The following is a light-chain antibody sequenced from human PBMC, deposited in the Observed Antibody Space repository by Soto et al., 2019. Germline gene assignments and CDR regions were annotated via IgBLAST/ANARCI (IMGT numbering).Light chain of an antibody. CDR3: QQYGTSRWT. V-gene: IGKV3-20*01. J-gene: IGKJ1*01. CDR2: GAS. Sequence: DIVWTHSPSTLSLSPGERATLSCRASQSVSSSYLAWYQQKPGQAPRLLIYGASTRATGIPDRFSGSGSGTDFTLTISRLEPEDFAVYYCQQYGTSRWTFGQGTKVDIK. CDR1: QSVSSSY.